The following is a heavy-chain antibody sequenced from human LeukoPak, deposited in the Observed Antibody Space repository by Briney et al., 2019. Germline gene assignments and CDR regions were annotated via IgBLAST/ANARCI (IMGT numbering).Heavy chain of an antibody. V-gene: IGHV4-59*08. CDR2: IYYSGST. CDR3: ARSRYETNVPFFDF. J-gene: IGHJ4*02. CDR1: GGSISSYY. Sequence: SETQSLTCTVSGGSISSYYWSWIRQPPGKGLEWIGYIYYSGSTNYNPSLKSRVTISVDTSKNQFSLKLSSVTAADTAVYYCARSRYETNVPFFDFWGQGSLVTVSS. D-gene: IGHD2-8*01.